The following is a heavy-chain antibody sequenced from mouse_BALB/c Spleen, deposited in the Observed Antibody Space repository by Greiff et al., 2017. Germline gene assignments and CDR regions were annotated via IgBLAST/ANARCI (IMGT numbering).Heavy chain of an antibody. V-gene: IGHV5-6*01. J-gene: IGHJ4*01. CDR3: ASQRDFIEGMDY. CDR2: ISSGGSYT. CDR1: GFTFSSYT. Sequence: EVHLVESGGGLVKPGGSLKLSCAASGFTFSSYTMSWVRQTPDKRLEWVATISSGGSYTYYPDSVKGRFTISRDNAKNTLYLQMSSLKSEDTAMYYCASQRDFIEGMDYWGQGTSVTVSS. D-gene: IGHD1-1*01.